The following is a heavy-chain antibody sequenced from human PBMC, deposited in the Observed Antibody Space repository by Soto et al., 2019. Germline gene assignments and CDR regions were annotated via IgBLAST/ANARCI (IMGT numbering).Heavy chain of an antibody. CDR3: AKDLIRLRRRIAAAGYYYYYGMDV. Sequence: PGGSLRLSCAASGFTFSSYGMHWVRQAPGKGLEWVAVISYDGSNKYYADSVKGRFTISRDNSKNTLYLQMNSLRAEDTAVYYCAKDLIRLRRRIAAAGYYYYYGMDVWGQGTTVTVSS. D-gene: IGHD6-13*01. CDR2: ISYDGSNK. J-gene: IGHJ6*02. CDR1: GFTFSSYG. V-gene: IGHV3-30*18.